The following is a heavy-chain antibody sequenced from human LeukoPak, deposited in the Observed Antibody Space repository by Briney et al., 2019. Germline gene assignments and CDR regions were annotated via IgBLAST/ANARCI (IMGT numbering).Heavy chain of an antibody. CDR3: AGTNGDYLHYYGMDV. Sequence: SETLSLTCTVSGGSISSSSYYWSWIRQPPGKGLEWIGTISYSGSTFYNPSLKSRATISVDTSKNQFSLKLSSVTAADTAVYYCAGTNGDYLHYYGMDVWGQGTTVTVSS. CDR1: GGSISSSSYY. V-gene: IGHV4-39*01. D-gene: IGHD4-17*01. J-gene: IGHJ6*02. CDR2: ISYSGST.